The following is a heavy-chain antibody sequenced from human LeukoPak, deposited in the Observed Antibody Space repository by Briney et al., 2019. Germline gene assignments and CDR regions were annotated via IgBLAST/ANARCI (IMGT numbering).Heavy chain of an antibody. J-gene: IGHJ3*02. CDR1: GGTFSSYA. CDR3: ASLGYGDYRDAFDI. Sequence: SVKVSCKASGGTFSSYAISWVRQAPGQGLEWMGGIIPIFGTANYAQKFQGRVTITADESTSTAYMELSSLRSEDTAVYYCASLGYGDYRDAFDIWGQGTMVTVSS. V-gene: IGHV1-69*13. CDR2: IIPIFGTA. D-gene: IGHD2-21*01.